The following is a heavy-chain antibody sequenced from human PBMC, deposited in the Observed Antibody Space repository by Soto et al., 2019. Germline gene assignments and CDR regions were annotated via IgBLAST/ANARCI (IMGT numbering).Heavy chain of an antibody. CDR3: ARGGSNDWQVAFDI. CDR2: INHSGSN. D-gene: IGHD3-9*01. J-gene: IGHJ3*02. CDR1: GGSFSTYY. V-gene: IGHV4-34*01. Sequence: LSLTCVVSGGSFSTYYYNWIRQSPGKGLEWIGEINHSGSNNYSPSLKSRVTMSLDTSKNQFSLKLTSVTAADTAVYYCARGGSNDWQVAFDIWGQGTMVTVSS.